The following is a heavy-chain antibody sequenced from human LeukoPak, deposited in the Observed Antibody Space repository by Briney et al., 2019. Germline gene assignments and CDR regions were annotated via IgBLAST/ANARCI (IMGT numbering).Heavy chain of an antibody. CDR2: ISSSSSYI. J-gene: IGHJ4*02. V-gene: IGHV3-21*01. CDR3: ARVSYCGGDCSTGSFDY. D-gene: IGHD2-21*02. CDR1: GFTFSSYS. Sequence: GGSLRLSCAASGFTFSSYSMNWVRQAPGKGLEWVSSISSSSSYIYYADSVKGRFTTSRDNAKNSLYLQMNSLRAEDTAVYYCARVSYCGGDCSTGSFDYWGQGTLVTVSS.